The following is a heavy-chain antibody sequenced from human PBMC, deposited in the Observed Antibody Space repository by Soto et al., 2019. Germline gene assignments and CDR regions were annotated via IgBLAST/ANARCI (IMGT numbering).Heavy chain of an antibody. D-gene: IGHD6-19*01. CDR3: AGTVAGTGTYYYYGMDV. CDR2: TYYRSKWYN. Sequence: SQTLSLTCAISGDSVSSNSAAWNWIRQSPSRGLEWLGRTYYRSKWYNDYAVSVKSRITINPDTSKNQFSLQLNSVTPEDTAVYYCAGTVAGTGTYYYYGMDVWGQGTTLTVSS. V-gene: IGHV6-1*01. CDR1: GDSVSSNSAA. J-gene: IGHJ6*02.